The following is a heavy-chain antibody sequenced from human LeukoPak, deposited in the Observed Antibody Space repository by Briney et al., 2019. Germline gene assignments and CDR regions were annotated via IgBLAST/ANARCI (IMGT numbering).Heavy chain of an antibody. D-gene: IGHD2-21*01. CDR3: AKFLPTHIVVANYYFDY. Sequence: PGGSLRLSCAASGFTFSSYAMSWVRQAPGKGLEWVSAISGSGGSTYYADSVKGRSTNSRDNSKNTLYLQMNSLRAEDTAVYYCAKFLPTHIVVANYYFDYWGQGTLVTVSS. V-gene: IGHV3-23*01. CDR2: ISGSGGST. CDR1: GFTFSSYA. J-gene: IGHJ4*02.